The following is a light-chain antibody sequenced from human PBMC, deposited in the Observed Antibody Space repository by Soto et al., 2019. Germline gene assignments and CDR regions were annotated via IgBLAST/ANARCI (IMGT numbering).Light chain of an antibody. V-gene: IGKV1-5*03. CDR3: QQYNSYSGT. CDR2: KAS. Sequence: DIQMTQSPSSLSAYVGDRVTISCRASQGISSWLAWYQQKPGKAPKLLIYKASTLKSGVPSRFSGSGSGTEFTLTISSLQPDDFATYYCQQYNSYSGTFGQGTKVDIK. J-gene: IGKJ1*01. CDR1: QGISSW.